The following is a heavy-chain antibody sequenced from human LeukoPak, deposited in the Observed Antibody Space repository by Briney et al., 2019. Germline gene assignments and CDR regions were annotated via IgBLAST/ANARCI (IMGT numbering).Heavy chain of an antibody. V-gene: IGHV1-2*02. Sequence: ASVKVSCKVSGYTFTSYYMHWVRQAPGQGPEWMGWMNTDSGATNYAQKFQGRVTMTRDRNSNTAFMELSELRYDDTAVYYCASLALTGPYDYWGQGTMVRVSS. J-gene: IGHJ4*02. CDR1: GYTFTSYY. CDR3: ASLALTGPYDY. D-gene: IGHD6-19*01. CDR2: MNTDSGAT.